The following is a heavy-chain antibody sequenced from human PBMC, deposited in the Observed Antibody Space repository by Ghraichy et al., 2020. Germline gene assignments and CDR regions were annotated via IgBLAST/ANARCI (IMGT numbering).Heavy chain of an antibody. V-gene: IGHV4-59*01. D-gene: IGHD3-10*01. Sequence: SETLSLTCTVSGGSISTYYWSWIRQPPGKGLEWIGYIYYSGSTSYNPSLKGRVTISVHTSKNQFSLKLSSVTAADTAIYYCARLLGSGSPWRFDPWGQGTLVTVSS. J-gene: IGHJ5*02. CDR2: IYYSGST. CDR1: GGSISTYY. CDR3: ARLLGSGSPWRFDP.